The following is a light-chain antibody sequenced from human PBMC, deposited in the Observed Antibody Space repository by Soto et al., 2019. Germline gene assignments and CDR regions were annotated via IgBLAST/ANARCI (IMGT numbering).Light chain of an antibody. CDR1: QSISSW. V-gene: IGKV1-5*01. CDR3: QQYNSYSHLYT. CDR2: DAS. Sequence: DIQMTQSPSTLSASVGERVTITCRASQSISSWLAWYQQKPGKAPKLLIYDASSLESGVPSRFSGSGSGTEFTLTISSLQPDDFATYYCQQYNSYSHLYTFGQGSKLEIK. J-gene: IGKJ2*01.